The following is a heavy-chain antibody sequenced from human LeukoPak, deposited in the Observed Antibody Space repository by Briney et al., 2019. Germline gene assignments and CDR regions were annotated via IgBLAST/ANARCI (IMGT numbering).Heavy chain of an antibody. Sequence: ASVKVSRKASGYTFTAYYIHWVRQAPGQGLEWMGWINPNNGYTSLPQRFQGRVTMTRDTSIITAYMELSSLTSDDTGMYYCARGPTLGLDIWGQGTMVTVSS. CDR1: GYTFTAYY. J-gene: IGHJ3*02. CDR3: ARGPTLGLDI. V-gene: IGHV1-2*02. CDR2: INPNNGYT.